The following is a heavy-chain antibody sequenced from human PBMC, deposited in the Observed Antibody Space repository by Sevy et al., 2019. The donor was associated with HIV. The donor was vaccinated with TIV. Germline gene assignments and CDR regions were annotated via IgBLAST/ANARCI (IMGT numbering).Heavy chain of an antibody. D-gene: IGHD2-15*01. CDR3: ARVGRYCSGGSCYDRRFDY. V-gene: IGHV1-2*06. Sequence: ASVKVSCKASGYTFTGYYMHWVRQAPGQGLEWMGRINPNSGGTNYAQKFQGRVTMTRDTSISTAYTELSRLRSDDTAVYYCARVGRYCSGGSCYDRRFDYWGQVTLVTVSS. CDR2: INPNSGGT. J-gene: IGHJ4*02. CDR1: GYTFTGYY.